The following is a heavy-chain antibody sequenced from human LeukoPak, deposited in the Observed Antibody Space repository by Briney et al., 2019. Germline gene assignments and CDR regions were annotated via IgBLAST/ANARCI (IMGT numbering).Heavy chain of an antibody. CDR3: ARHGYSGYVRDFDY. D-gene: IGHD5-12*01. CDR1: GGSLSSYF. J-gene: IGHJ4*02. Sequence: PSETLSLTCTVSGGSLSSYFWIWIRQPPGKGLEWIGYIYYSGNTNSNPSLKSRVTISVDTSKNQFSLKLSSVTAADTAVYYCARHGYSGYVRDFDYWGQGTLVTVSS. V-gene: IGHV4-59*08. CDR2: IYYSGNT.